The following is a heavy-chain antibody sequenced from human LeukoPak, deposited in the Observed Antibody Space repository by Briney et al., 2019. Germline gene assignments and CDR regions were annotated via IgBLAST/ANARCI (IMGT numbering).Heavy chain of an antibody. CDR2: INSDGSSR. CDR3: ARGLAVAGSSWFDP. V-gene: IGHV3-74*01. J-gene: IGHJ5*02. CDR1: GFTFSSYW. D-gene: IGHD6-19*01. Sequence: GGSLRLSCAASGFTFSSYWMHWVRQVPGKGLVWVSRINSDGSSRSYVDSVMGRFTISRDNAKNTLYLQLDSLRAEDTAVYYCARGLAVAGSSWFDPWGQGTLVSVSS.